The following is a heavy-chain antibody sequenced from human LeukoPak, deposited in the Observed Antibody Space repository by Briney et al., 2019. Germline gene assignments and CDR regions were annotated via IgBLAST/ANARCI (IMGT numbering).Heavy chain of an antibody. V-gene: IGHV3-11*01. Sequence: GGSLRLSCAASGFTLSDYYMSWIRQAPGKGLEWVSYISSSGSTIYYADSVKGRFTISRDNAKNSLYLQMNSLRAEDTAVYYCAKPDSSWYHYYGMDVWGQGTTVTVSS. J-gene: IGHJ6*02. CDR1: GFTLSDYY. D-gene: IGHD6-13*01. CDR3: AKPDSSWYHYYGMDV. CDR2: ISSSGSTI.